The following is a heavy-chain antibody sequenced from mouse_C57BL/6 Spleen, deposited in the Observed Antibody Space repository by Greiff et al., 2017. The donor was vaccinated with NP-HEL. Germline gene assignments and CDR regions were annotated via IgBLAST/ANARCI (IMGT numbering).Heavy chain of an antibody. D-gene: IGHD2-5*01. CDR3: ARGASNTEGYYAMDY. V-gene: IGHV14-2*01. CDR1: GFNIQDYY. CDR2: IDPEDGET. Sequence: VQLQQSGAELVKPGASVKLSCTASGFNIQDYYMHWVKQRTEQGLEWIGRIDPEDGETKYAPKFQGKATITADTSSNTAYLQLSSLTSEDTAVYYCARGASNTEGYYAMDYWGQGTSVTVSS. J-gene: IGHJ4*01.